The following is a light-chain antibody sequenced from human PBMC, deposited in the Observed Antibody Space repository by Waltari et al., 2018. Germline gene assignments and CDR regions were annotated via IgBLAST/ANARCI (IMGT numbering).Light chain of an antibody. Sequence: QSALTQPASVSRSPGQSITISCTGTSRDVGLYNYVSWYQQHPGKPPKPLLYDVFGRPSGVSRRFSGSKSSNTASLTISGLQAEDEADYYCNSYAGSSSWVFGGGTKLTVL. J-gene: IGLJ3*02. CDR1: SRDVGLYNY. CDR2: DVF. V-gene: IGLV2-14*01. CDR3: NSYAGSSSWV.